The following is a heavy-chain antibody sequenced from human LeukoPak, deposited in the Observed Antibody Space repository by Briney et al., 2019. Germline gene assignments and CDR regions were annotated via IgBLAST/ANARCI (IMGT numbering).Heavy chain of an antibody. CDR2: ISYSGDT. CDR3: ARRSTYYYDSSGYYRLYMRGAIDY. J-gene: IGHJ4*02. Sequence: PSETLSLTCTVSGGSISSYYWSWIRQPPEKGLEWIGYISYSGDTNYNPSLKSRFTILVDTSKNQFSLKLSSVTAADTAVYYCARRSTYYYDSSGYYRLYMRGAIDYWGQGTLVTVSS. V-gene: IGHV4-59*01. CDR1: GGSISSYY. D-gene: IGHD3-22*01.